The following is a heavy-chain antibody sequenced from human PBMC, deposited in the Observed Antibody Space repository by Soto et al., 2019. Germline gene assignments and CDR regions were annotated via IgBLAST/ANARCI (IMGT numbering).Heavy chain of an antibody. CDR3: AKGLRNWGFDY. V-gene: IGHV1-8*01. Sequence: QVQLVQSGAEVKKPGASVKISCKASGYTFTSDDFNWVRQATGQGREWMGWMNPNNGNTAYAQKFQGRVTMTRDTPISPAYMELGSLTSEDTAVYYCAKGLRNWGFDYWGQGNLVTVSS. D-gene: IGHD7-27*01. J-gene: IGHJ4*02. CDR1: GYTFTSDD. CDR2: MNPNNGNT.